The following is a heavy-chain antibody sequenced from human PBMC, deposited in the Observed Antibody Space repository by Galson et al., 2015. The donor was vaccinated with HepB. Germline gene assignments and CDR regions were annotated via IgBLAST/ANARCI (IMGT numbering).Heavy chain of an antibody. CDR2: IIPIFGTA. CDR1: GGTFSSYA. V-gene: IGHV1-69*13. CDR3: ARGQYSGSYYEWFYFDY. D-gene: IGHD1-26*01. J-gene: IGHJ4*02. Sequence: SVKVSCKASGGTFSSYAISWVRQAPGQGLEWMGGIIPIFGTANYAQKFQGRVTITADESTSTAYMELSSLRSEDTAVYYCARGQYSGSYYEWFYFDYWGQGTLVTVSS.